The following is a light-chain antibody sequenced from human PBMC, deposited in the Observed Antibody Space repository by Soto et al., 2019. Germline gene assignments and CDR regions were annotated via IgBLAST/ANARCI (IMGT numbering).Light chain of an antibody. Sequence: QSVLTQPPSVSGAPGQRVTISCTGSSSNIGAGFNVHWYQQVPGTAPKLLIYDNNNRPSGVPDRFSGSKSDTSASLAITGLQAEDEADYFCQSYDSSLSGPNYGFGTGTKVTVL. J-gene: IGLJ1*01. CDR3: QSYDSSLSGPNYG. CDR1: SSNIGAGFN. V-gene: IGLV1-40*01. CDR2: DNN.